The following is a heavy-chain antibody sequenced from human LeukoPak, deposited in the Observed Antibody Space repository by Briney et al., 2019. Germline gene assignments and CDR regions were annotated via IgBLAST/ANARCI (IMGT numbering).Heavy chain of an antibody. Sequence: PSETLSLTCAVYGGSFRSDYWSWIRQPPGKGLEWIGEINHSGSTNYNPSLKSRVTISVDTSKNQFSLKLSSVTAADTAVYYCASLFGYWGQGTLVPVSS. CDR3: ASLFGY. CDR2: INHSGST. CDR1: GGSFRSDY. V-gene: IGHV4-34*01. J-gene: IGHJ4*02.